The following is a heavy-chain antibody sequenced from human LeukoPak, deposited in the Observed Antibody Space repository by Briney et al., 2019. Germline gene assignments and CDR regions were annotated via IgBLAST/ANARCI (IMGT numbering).Heavy chain of an antibody. Sequence: PSETLSLTCTVSGGSISSHFWSWIRQPPGKGLEWIGYIYYSGSTNYNPSLKSRVTISIDTSKNQFSLRLSSVTAADTAVYYCARENVGYDYWGQGTLVTVSS. D-gene: IGHD1-26*01. V-gene: IGHV4-59*11. J-gene: IGHJ4*02. CDR3: ARENVGYDY. CDR2: IYYSGST. CDR1: GGSISSHF.